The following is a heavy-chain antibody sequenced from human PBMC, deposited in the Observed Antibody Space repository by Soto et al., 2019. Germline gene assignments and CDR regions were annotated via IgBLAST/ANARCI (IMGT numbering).Heavy chain of an antibody. CDR1: GFTFSSYW. CDR3: ARYYDILTGYSRFDY. D-gene: IGHD3-9*01. Sequence: GGSLRLSCAAPGFTFSSYWMIWVRQAPGKGLEWVANIKQDGSEKYYVDSVKGRFTISRDNAKNSLYLQMNSLRAEDTAVYYCARYYDILTGYSRFDYWGQGTLVTVSS. CDR2: IKQDGSEK. V-gene: IGHV3-7*01. J-gene: IGHJ4*02.